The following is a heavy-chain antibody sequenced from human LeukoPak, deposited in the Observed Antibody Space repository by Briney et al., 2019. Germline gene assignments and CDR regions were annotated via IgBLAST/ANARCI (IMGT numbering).Heavy chain of an antibody. CDR3: AKDREWDDYAEYDY. V-gene: IGHV3-23*01. Sequence: PGGSLRLSCAASGFTFNNYAMAWVRQPPRKGLEWVSSIGGGGTDTHYGDSVKGRFTISRDNSKDTLYLQMNSLRADDTAVYYCAKDREWDDYAEYDYWGQGTLVTVSS. J-gene: IGHJ4*02. CDR1: GFTFNNYA. D-gene: IGHD4-17*01. CDR2: IGGGGTDT.